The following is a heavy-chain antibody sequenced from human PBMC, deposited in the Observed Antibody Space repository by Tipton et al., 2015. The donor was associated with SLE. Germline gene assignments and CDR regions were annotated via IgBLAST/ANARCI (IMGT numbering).Heavy chain of an antibody. D-gene: IGHD6-6*01. CDR1: GGSFSGYY. CDR3: ARDGLGYSSAFDI. V-gene: IGHV4-34*09. J-gene: IGHJ3*02. CDR2: IYYSGST. Sequence: TLSLTCAVYGGSFSGYYWSWIRQPPGKGLEWIGYIYYSGSTNYNPSLKSRVTISVDTSKNQFSLKLSSVTAADTAVYYCARDGLGYSSAFDIWGQGTMVTVSS.